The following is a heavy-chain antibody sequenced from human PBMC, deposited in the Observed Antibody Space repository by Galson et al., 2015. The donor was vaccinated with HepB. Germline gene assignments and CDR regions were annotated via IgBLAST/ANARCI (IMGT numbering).Heavy chain of an antibody. D-gene: IGHD3-10*01. Sequence: SVKVSCKASGYTFTSYGISWVRQAPGQGLEWMGWISAYKGNTNYAQKLQGRVTMTTDTSTSTAYMELRSLRSDDTAVYYCARDLKQRYYYGSGSEYWGQGTLVTVSS. V-gene: IGHV1-18*04. CDR2: ISAYKGNT. CDR1: GYTFTSYG. CDR3: ARDLKQRYYYGSGSEY. J-gene: IGHJ4*02.